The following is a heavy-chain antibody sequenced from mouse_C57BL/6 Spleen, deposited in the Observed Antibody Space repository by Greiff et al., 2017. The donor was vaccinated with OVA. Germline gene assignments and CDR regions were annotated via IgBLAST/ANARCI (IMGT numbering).Heavy chain of an antibody. CDR3: ARGRDYDGYYAMDY. Sequence: VKLMESDAELVKPGASVKISCKVSGYTFTDHTIHWMKQRPEQGLEWIGYIYPRDGSTKYNEKFKGKATLTADKSSSTAYMQLNSLTSEDSAVYFCARGRDYDGYYAMDYWGQGTSVTVSS. CDR2: IYPRDGST. D-gene: IGHD2-4*01. V-gene: IGHV1-78*01. J-gene: IGHJ4*01. CDR1: GYTFTDHT.